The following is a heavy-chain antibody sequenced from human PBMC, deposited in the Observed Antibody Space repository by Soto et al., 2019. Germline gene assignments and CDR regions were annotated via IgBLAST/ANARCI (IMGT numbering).Heavy chain of an antibody. Sequence: ASVKVSCKASGYVFSDYYIHWVRQAPGQGPEWIGWINPKNGDTKYAEKFQGRVSMTTDTSISTAYMELSSLRSDDTAVYYCAREILEGVRGVIFYCGQRTVVTVSS. V-gene: IGHV1-2*02. CDR1: GYVFSDYY. CDR2: INPKNGDT. CDR3: AREILEGVRGVIFY. D-gene: IGHD3-10*01. J-gene: IGHJ4*02.